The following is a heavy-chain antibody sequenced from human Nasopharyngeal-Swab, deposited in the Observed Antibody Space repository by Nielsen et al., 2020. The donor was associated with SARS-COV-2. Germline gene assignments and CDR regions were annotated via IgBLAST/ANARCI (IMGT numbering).Heavy chain of an antibody. J-gene: IGHJ4*02. Sequence: ASVKVSCKASGYTFTSYYMHWVRQAPGQGLEWMGIINPSGGRTSYAQKFQGRVTMTRNTSISTAYMELSSLRSEDTAVYYCARCSVGSCRFDYWGQGTLVTVSS. CDR3: ARCSVGSCRFDY. V-gene: IGHV1-46*01. CDR1: GYTFTSYY. D-gene: IGHD2-15*01. CDR2: INPSGGRT.